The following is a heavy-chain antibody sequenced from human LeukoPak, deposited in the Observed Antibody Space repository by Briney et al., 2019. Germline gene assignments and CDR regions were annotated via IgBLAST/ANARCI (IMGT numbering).Heavy chain of an antibody. CDR1: GYTFPSYF. CDR3: ASTAAWRKEYYFDY. V-gene: IGHV1-69*13. Sequence: EASVKVSCKASGYTFPSYFMHWVRQAPGQGLEWMGGIIPIFGTANYAQKFQGRVTITADESTSTAYMELSSLRSEDTAVYYCASTAAWRKEYYFDYWGQGTLVTVSS. CDR2: IIPIFGTA. D-gene: IGHD3-10*01. J-gene: IGHJ4*02.